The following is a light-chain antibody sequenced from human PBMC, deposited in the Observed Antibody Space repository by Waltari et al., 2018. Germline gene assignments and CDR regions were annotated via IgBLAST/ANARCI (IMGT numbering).Light chain of an antibody. CDR2: AVN. V-gene: IGLV2-11*01. CDR1: SSDIGGYNA. J-gene: IGLJ1*01. Sequence: QSALTQPRSVSGSPGQSVTISCTGTSSDIGGYNAVAWYRKYPGKAPKLLIYAVNQRPSGVPDRFAGSKSGNTASLTISGLQAEDEADYYCYSYAGSYTLYVFGTGTEVTVL. CDR3: YSYAGSYTLYV.